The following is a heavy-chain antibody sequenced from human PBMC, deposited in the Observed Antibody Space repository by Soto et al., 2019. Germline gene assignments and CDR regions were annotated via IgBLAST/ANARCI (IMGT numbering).Heavy chain of an antibody. V-gene: IGHV3-33*08. J-gene: IGHJ4*02. Sequence: VGSLRLSCAASGFTFSGSAMHWVRQAPGKGLEWVAVIWSDGSNQYYADSVKGRFTISRDNSRNTLYLQMNSLRAEDTAVYYCARGTLDARDYGWVYWGQGTLVTVSS. CDR2: IWSDGSNQ. D-gene: IGHD4-17*01. CDR1: GFTFSGSA. CDR3: ARGTLDARDYGWVY.